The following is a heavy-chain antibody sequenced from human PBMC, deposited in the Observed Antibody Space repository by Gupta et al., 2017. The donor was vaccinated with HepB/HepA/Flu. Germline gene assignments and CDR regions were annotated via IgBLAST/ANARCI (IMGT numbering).Heavy chain of an antibody. CDR3: TIVVVTSDY. D-gene: IGHD2-21*02. J-gene: IGHJ4*02. CDR2: IRSKANSYAT. Sequence: EVQLVESGGGLVQPGGSLKLSCAASGFTFSGSAMHWVRQASGKGLEWVGRIRSKANSYATAYAASVKGRFTISRDDSKNTAYLQMNSLKTEDTAVYYCTIVVVTSDYWGQGTLVTVSS. CDR1: GFTFSGSA. V-gene: IGHV3-73*01.